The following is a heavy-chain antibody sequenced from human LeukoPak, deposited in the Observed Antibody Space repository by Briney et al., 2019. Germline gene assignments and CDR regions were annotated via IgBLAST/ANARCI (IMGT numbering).Heavy chain of an antibody. D-gene: IGHD2-2*02. CDR2: INYSGST. J-gene: IGHJ4*02. Sequence: SETLSLTCTVSGGSISSYYWSWIRQPPGKGLEWIGYINYSGSTNYNPSLRSRVSISVDTSKNRFSLRLSSVTAADTAVYYCARVHCSSTSCYNPRPNTFDYWGQGTLVTVSS. CDR3: ARVHCSSTSCYNPRPNTFDY. CDR1: GGSISSYY. V-gene: IGHV4-59*01.